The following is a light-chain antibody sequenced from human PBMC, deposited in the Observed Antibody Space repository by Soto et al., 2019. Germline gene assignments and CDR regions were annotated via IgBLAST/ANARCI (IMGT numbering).Light chain of an antibody. V-gene: IGLV2-14*01. J-gene: IGLJ3*02. Sequence: QSALTQPASVSGSPGQSITISCTGTSSDIGAYNYVSWYQQHPGKAPKLMIYDVTNRPSGVSYRFSGSKSGSTASLTISGLQAEDEADYYCSSYTSSSTRVFGAGTKLTVL. CDR1: SSDIGAYNY. CDR2: DVT. CDR3: SSYTSSSTRV.